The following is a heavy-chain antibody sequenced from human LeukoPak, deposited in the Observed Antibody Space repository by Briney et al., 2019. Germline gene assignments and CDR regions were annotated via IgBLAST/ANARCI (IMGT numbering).Heavy chain of an antibody. Sequence: ASVKVSCKASGYTFTSYYMHWVRQAPGQGLEWMGIINPSGGSTSYAQKFQGRVTITTDESTSTAYMELSSLRSEDTAVYYCAPAPYCTNGVCHETFDYWGQGTLVTVSS. CDR3: APAPYCTNGVCHETFDY. D-gene: IGHD2-8*01. CDR2: INPSGGST. V-gene: IGHV1-46*01. J-gene: IGHJ4*02. CDR1: GYTFTSYY.